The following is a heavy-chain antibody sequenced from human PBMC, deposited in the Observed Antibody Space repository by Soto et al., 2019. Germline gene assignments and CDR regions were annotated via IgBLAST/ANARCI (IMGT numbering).Heavy chain of an antibody. Sequence: EVQLLESRGGLVQPGGSLRLSCAASGFTFRNYAMSWVRQAPGKGLEWVSGISAGGYSTYYTDSVRGRFTISRDDSKDTLQLQMNSLRADDTAVYYCAKGRGMTKDLFDYCGQGTLVTVSS. CDR2: ISAGGYST. V-gene: IGHV3-23*01. CDR3: AKGRGMTKDLFDY. J-gene: IGHJ4*02. D-gene: IGHD3-16*01. CDR1: GFTFRNYA.